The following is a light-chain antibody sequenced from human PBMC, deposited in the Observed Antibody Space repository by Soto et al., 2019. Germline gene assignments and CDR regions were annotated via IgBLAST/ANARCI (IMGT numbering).Light chain of an antibody. CDR1: SGSIASNY. CDR3: QSYDSRNVI. J-gene: IGLJ2*01. CDR2: ANN. V-gene: IGLV6-57*02. Sequence: NFMLTQPHSVSESPGKTVTVPCTGSSGSIASNYVQWYQQRPGSAPTTVIYANNQRFSGVPDRFSGSVDSSSNSASLTISGLKTEDEADYYCQSYDSRNVIFGGGTKVTVL.